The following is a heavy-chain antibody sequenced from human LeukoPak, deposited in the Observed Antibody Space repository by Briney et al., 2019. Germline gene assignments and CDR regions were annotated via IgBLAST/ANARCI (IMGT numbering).Heavy chain of an antibody. J-gene: IGHJ4*02. V-gene: IGHV3-30*03. CDR3: ARRSRDGWYCDY. CDR2: ISYDGSNK. D-gene: IGHD5-24*01. Sequence: PGRSLRLSCAASGFTFSSYGMHWARQAPGKGLEWVAVISYDGSNKYYADSVKGRFTISRDNSKNTLYLQMNSLRTEDTAVYYCARRSRDGWYCDYWGQGTLVTVSS. CDR1: GFTFSSYG.